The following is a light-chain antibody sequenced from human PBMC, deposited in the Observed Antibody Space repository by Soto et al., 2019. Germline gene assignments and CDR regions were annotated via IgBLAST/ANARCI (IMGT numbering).Light chain of an antibody. CDR3: QSYDSSLSGWV. Sequence: QSVLTQPPSVSGAPGQRVTISCTGSSSNIGAGYNVHWYQKLPGTAPKLLIFGNSNRPSGVPDRFSGSKSGTSASLAITGLQAEDETDYYCQSYDSSLSGWVFGGVTKLTV. J-gene: IGLJ3*02. V-gene: IGLV1-40*01. CDR2: GNS. CDR1: SSNIGAGYN.